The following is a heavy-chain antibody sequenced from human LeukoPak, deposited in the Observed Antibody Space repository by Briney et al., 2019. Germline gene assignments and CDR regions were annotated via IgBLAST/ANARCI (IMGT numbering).Heavy chain of an antibody. J-gene: IGHJ4*02. CDR1: GYSISSGYY. V-gene: IGHV4-38-2*02. CDR3: ARAGGGFDY. Sequence: SETLSLTCTVSGYSISSGYYWSWIRQPPGKGLEWIGYIYHSGSTYYNPSLKSRVTISVDRSKNQFSLKLSSVTAADTAVYYCARAGGGFDYWGQGTLVTVSS. CDR2: IYHSGST. D-gene: IGHD4-23*01.